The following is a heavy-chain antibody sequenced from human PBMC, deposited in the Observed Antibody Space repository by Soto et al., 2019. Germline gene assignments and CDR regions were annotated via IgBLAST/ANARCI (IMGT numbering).Heavy chain of an antibody. CDR3: ARDRIELRGGIDY. J-gene: IGHJ4*02. V-gene: IGHV3-33*01. CDR1: GFTFSSYG. CDR2: IWYDGSNK. D-gene: IGHD1-7*01. Sequence: QVQLVESGGGVVQPGRSLRLSCAASGFTFSSYGMHWVRQAPGKGLEWVAVIWYDGSNKYYADSVKGRFTISRDNSKNTLYLQMNSLRAEDTAVYYCARDRIELRGGIDYRGQGTLVTVSS.